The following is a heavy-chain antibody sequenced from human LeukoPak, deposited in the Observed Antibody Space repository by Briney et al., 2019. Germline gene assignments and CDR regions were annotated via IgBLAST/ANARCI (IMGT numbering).Heavy chain of an antibody. Sequence: ASVTLSCKASGYTFTCYDMYWVRQAPGQGLEWMGWINPNSGGTNYAQKFQGRVTMTRDTSINTDYMELSRLRSDDTAVYYCGKGDSGRFIDYWGQGTLVTVSS. CDR1: GYTFTCYD. V-gene: IGHV1-2*02. J-gene: IGHJ4*02. D-gene: IGHD1-26*01. CDR2: INPNSGGT. CDR3: GKGDSGRFIDY.